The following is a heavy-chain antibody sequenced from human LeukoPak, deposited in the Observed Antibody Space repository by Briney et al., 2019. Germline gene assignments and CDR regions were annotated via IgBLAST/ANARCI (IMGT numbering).Heavy chain of an antibody. CDR2: XXXXXSA. V-gene: IGHV4-59*01. CDR3: AXXRSHDLSTIYSGGYYYMDV. CDR1: GGSLSSYY. D-gene: IGHD3-10*01. Sequence: SETLSLTCTVSGGSLSSYYXXXXXQTPGXXXXXXXXXXXXXSATYNXSLKSRVTXXXXAPKNQFSLTLSSVTDADTAVYYCAXXRSHDLSTIYSGGYYYMDVWGNGTSVTVSS. J-gene: IGHJ6*03.